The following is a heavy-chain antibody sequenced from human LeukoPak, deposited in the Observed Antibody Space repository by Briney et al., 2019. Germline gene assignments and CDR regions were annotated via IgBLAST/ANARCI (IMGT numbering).Heavy chain of an antibody. CDR3: ARGPRYFDTSGYYFDC. J-gene: IGHJ4*02. Sequence: SETLSLTCTVSGGSISSYYWSWIRQPPGKGLEWIGYIYYSGNTVYNPSLESRVTISVDTSNNQFTLKLNSITAADTAVYSCARGPRYFDTSGYYFDCWGQGLLVTVSS. D-gene: IGHD3-22*01. CDR1: GGSISSYY. V-gene: IGHV4-59*01. CDR2: IYYSGNT.